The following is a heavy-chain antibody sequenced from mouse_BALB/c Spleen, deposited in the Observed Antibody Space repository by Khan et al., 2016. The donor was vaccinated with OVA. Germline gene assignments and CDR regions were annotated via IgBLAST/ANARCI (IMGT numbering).Heavy chain of an antibody. D-gene: IGHD2-14*01. V-gene: IGHV2-6-1*01. J-gene: IGHJ4*01. CDR1: GFSLTNYG. CDR3: GRQPSYHYDFMDY. CDR2: MWSDGST. Sequence: QVQLQQSGPGLVPPSQTLSITCTTSGFSLTNYGVHWVRQPPGKGLEWLAVMWSDGSTTYNSALKSRLCISKDDNKSHVFLKMNSLLTDDATVYYYGRQPSYHYDFMDYWGQGTSVTVSS.